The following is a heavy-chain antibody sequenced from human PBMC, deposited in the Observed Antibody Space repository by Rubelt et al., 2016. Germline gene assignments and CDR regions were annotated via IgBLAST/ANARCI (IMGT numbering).Heavy chain of an antibody. D-gene: IGHD5-18*01. V-gene: IGHV3-23*01. CDR1: GFIISSYA. CDR3: ARADYSYEPPLDY. Sequence: VQPGGSLRLSCAASGFIISSYAMTWVRQAPGKGLEWVSEISGSAGGTYYADSVKGRFTISRDISKNTLYLQMNSLRPEDTALYHCARADYSYEPPLDYWGQGTLVTVSS. CDR2: ISGSAGGT. J-gene: IGHJ4*02.